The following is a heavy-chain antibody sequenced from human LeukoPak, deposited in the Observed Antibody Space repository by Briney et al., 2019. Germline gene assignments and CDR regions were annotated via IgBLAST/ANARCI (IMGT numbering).Heavy chain of an antibody. V-gene: IGHV4-39*07. J-gene: IGHJ4*02. CDR1: GASISSSGYF. Sequence: SETLSLTCTVSGASISSSGYFWGWIRQPPGKGLEWVASISYNGSTYYNPSLNSRVTISADTSNNHFSLKLTSVTAADTAVYFRARVTRISDFWGQGTLVTVSS. D-gene: IGHD2/OR15-2a*01. CDR2: ISYNGST. CDR3: ARVTRISDF.